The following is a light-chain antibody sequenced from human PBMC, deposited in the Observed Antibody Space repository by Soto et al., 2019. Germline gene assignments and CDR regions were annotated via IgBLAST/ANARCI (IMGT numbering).Light chain of an antibody. Sequence: SYELTQTSSVSVAPGQTATMTCGGDNIGSKRVFWYQQKTGQAPVVVDYDNRDRPAGIPERVSGSKSANSATLIISRVEAGDEAAYYCQVWDSDRDQSEFGGGTKLTVL. CDR3: QVWDSDRDQSE. J-gene: IGLJ3*02. CDR1: NIGSKR. CDR2: DNR. V-gene: IGLV3-21*02.